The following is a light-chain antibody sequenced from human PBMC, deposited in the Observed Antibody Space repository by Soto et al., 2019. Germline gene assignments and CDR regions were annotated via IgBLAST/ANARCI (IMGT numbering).Light chain of an antibody. CDR1: QSVSNK. J-gene: IGKJ4*01. CDR3: QPYNNWPLT. V-gene: IGKV3-15*01. CDR2: DTS. Sequence: EIVMTQSPATLSVSPGERATLSCRASQSVSNKLGWYQHKPGQAPRLLIYDTSTRATGVPTRFSGSRSGAEFTLTINSLQSEDFAVYYCQPYNNWPLTFGGGTKVDIK.